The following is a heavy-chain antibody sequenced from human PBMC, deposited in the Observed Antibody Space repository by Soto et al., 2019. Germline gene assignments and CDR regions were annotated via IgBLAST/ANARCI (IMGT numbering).Heavy chain of an antibody. J-gene: IGHJ4*02. D-gene: IGHD5-12*01. V-gene: IGHV4-30-2*01. CDR2: IYHSGST. CDR1: GGTSGGVGGS. Sequence: SLTKSLPYGVSGGTSGGVGGSWSWIRQPPGKGLEWIGYIYHSGSTYYNPSLKSRVTISVDRSKNQFSLKLSSVTAADTAVYYCAAGGGLPRYYWGQGTLVTV. CDR3: AAGGGLPRYY.